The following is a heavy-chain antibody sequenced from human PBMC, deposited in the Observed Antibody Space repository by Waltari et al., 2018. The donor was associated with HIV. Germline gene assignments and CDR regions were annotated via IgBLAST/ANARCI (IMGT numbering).Heavy chain of an antibody. V-gene: IGHV3-23*01. CDR2: ISGGGHAP. CDR3: ARLDFWLKYNFDY. Sequence: EVQLLESGGVLVQPGGSLRLACAASGFTFSHFAMSWVRQAPGKGLEWVSGISGGGHAPFYADSVKGRFTISRDNSKNTLYLQMHSLRAEDTAVYYCARLDFWLKYNFDYLGQGTLVTVSS. D-gene: IGHD1-1*01. J-gene: IGHJ4*02. CDR1: GFTFSHFA.